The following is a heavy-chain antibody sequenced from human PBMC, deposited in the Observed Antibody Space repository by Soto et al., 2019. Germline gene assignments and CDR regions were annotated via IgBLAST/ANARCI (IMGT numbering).Heavy chain of an antibody. D-gene: IGHD6-25*01. Sequence: GGSLRLSCAASGFTFSNAWMNWVRQAPGKGLEWVGRIKSKTDGGTTDYAAPVKGRFTISRDDSKNTLYLQMNSLKTEDTAVYYCTTDSGFPRRLRALAGFYYYYGMDVWGQGTTVNVS. CDR3: TTDSGFPRRLRALAGFYYYYGMDV. CDR2: IKSKTDGGTT. V-gene: IGHV3-15*07. CDR1: GFTFSNAW. J-gene: IGHJ6*02.